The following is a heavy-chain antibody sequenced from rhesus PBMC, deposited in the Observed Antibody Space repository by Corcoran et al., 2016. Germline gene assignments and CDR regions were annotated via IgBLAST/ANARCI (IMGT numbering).Heavy chain of an antibody. D-gene: IGHD6-13*01. CDR1: GGSISRTY. V-gene: IGHV4-147*01. CDR2: IYGSSGST. Sequence: QVQLQESGPGLVKPSETLSLTCAVSGGSISRTYWSWIRQPPGTGLEWFGRIYGSSGSTSYNPSLTSRVTISTDTSKNQFSLKLSSVTAADTAVYYCAREPYSSWSYGLDSWGQGVVVTVSS. J-gene: IGHJ6*01. CDR3: AREPYSSWSYGLDS.